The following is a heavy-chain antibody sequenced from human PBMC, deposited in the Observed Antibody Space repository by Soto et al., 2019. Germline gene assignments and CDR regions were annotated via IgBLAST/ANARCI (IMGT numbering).Heavy chain of an antibody. CDR1: GGTFSSYA. D-gene: IGHD3-22*01. J-gene: IGHJ4*02. CDR2: IIPIFGTA. CDR3: ARLLFYHYDSSGKPSDDY. Sequence: QVQLVQSGAEVKKPGSSVKVSCKASGGTFSSYAISWVRQAPGQGLEWMGGIIPIFGTANYAQKFQGRVTITADKSTSTAYMELSSLRSEDTAVYYCARLLFYHYDSSGKPSDDYWGQGTLVTVSS. V-gene: IGHV1-69*06.